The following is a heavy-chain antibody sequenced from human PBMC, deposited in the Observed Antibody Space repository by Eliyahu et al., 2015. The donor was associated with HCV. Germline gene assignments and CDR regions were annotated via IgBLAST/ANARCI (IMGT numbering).Heavy chain of an antibody. CDR2: IYYSGST. CDR1: GXSXSSGCYX. V-gene: IGHV4-31*03. D-gene: IGHD3-22*01. CDR3: ARVKLRGVDYYDSSGYYSHAYGMDV. Sequence: QVQLQESGPGLVKPSQTLSLTCTXPGXSXSSGCYXLSWXRQPPGKGLEWIGYIYYSGSTYYNPSLKSRVTISVDTSKNQFSLKLSSVTAADTAVYYCARVKLRGVDYYDSSGYYSHAYGMDVWGQGTTVTVSS. J-gene: IGHJ6*02.